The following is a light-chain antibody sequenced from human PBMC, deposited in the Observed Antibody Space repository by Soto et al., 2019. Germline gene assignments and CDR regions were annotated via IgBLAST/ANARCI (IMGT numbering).Light chain of an antibody. V-gene: IGKV1-39*01. CDR3: QQRPTNPST. Sequence: IHMTQSTSTLPASVGDRVIIACWASQSVSSFLNWYQQKPGIAPKLLVYGGTRLLSGVPSRFSGSGSGTDFNFTITSLQPEDFATYYCQQRPTNPSTF. CDR2: GGT. CDR1: QSVSSF. J-gene: IGKJ4*02.